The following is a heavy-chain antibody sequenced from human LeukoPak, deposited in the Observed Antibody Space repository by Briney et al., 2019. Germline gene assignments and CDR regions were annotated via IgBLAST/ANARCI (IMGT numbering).Heavy chain of an antibody. V-gene: IGHV3-53*05. CDR3: ARNWFDP. CDR1: GFSVSHHW. Sequence: PGGSLRLSCAASGFSVSHHWMSWVRQAPGKGLEWVSVIYSGGSTYYADSVKGRFTISRDKSKNTVYLQMNSLRFEDTAMYYCARNWFDPWGQGTLVTVSS. CDR2: IYSGGST. J-gene: IGHJ5*02.